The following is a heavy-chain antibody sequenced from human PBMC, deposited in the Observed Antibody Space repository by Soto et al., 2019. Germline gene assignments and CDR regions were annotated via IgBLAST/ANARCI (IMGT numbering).Heavy chain of an antibody. D-gene: IGHD3-3*01. J-gene: IGHJ5*02. CDR3: ARGGLRFLEWLTPNWFDP. CDR2: INHSGST. Sequence: SSETLSLTCAVYGGSFSGYYWSWIRQPPVKVLEWIGEINHSGSTNYNPSLKSRVTISVDTSKNQFSLKLSSVTAADTAVYYCARGGLRFLEWLTPNWFDPWGQGTLVTAPQ. V-gene: IGHV4-34*01. CDR1: GGSFSGYY.